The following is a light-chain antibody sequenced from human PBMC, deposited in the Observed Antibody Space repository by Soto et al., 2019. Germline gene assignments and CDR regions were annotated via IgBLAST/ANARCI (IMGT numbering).Light chain of an antibody. CDR1: QSINSGS. J-gene: IGKJ2*01. CDR2: DAS. V-gene: IGKV3-20*01. Sequence: IVVTQSPCTLSLPPAERAPLSCAASQSINSGSLAWYQQKPGQAPRLLIYDASSRATGIPDKLSASGSGTDFTLTVSILEPEDFEVYYCQQYVASPYPFGQGTRWIS. CDR3: QQYVASPYP.